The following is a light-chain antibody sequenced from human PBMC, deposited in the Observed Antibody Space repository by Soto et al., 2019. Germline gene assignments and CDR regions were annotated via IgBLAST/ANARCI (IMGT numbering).Light chain of an antibody. Sequence: EILLSHSTATLALSPGERDTLSCRASQSLSSYLAWYQQKPGQAPRLLIYDASNRATGIPARFSGSGSGTDFTLTISSLEPEDFAVYYCQQRSNWLTFGGGTKVEIK. V-gene: IGKV3-11*01. CDR3: QQRSNWLT. J-gene: IGKJ4*01. CDR1: QSLSSY. CDR2: DAS.